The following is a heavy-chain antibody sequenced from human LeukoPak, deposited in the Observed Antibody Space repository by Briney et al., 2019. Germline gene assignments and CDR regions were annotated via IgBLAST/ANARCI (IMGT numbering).Heavy chain of an antibody. V-gene: IGHV4-61*01. D-gene: IGHD6-13*01. CDR1: GGSISSNSYY. CDR3: ARNHDSSSWYYFDY. J-gene: IGHJ4*02. CDR2: IYYSGST. Sequence: SETLSLTCTVSGGSISSNSYYWRWIRQPPGKGLEWIGYIYYSGSTNYNPSLKSRVTISVDTSKNQFSLKLSSVTAADTAVYYCARNHDSSSWYYFDYWGQGTLVTVSS.